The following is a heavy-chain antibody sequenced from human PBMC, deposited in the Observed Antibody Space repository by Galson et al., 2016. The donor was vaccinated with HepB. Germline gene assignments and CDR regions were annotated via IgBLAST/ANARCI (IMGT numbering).Heavy chain of an antibody. V-gene: IGHV4-59*08. CDR3: ARLLRSGSSFGGSDI. CDR1: GGAMRKY. Sequence: LSLTCNVSGGAMRKYWSWIRQPPGKGLEWIGYVYHSGGTYFHPSLKSRLTISVDTSKRQLSLKLTSVTAADTAVYHCARLLRSGSSFGGSDIWGQGTMVTVSS. CDR2: VYHSGGT. D-gene: IGHD3-22*01. J-gene: IGHJ3*02.